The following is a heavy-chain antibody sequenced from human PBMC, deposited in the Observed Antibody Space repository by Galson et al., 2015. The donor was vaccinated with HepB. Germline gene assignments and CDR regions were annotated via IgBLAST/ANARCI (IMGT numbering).Heavy chain of an antibody. CDR2: TYYRSKWYN. D-gene: IGHD5-18*01. V-gene: IGHV6-1*01. CDR3: ARFRGYSYGYEYWFDP. CDR1: GDSVSSNSAA. J-gene: IGHJ5*02. Sequence: CAISGDSVSSNSAAWNWIRQSPSRGLEWLGRTYYRSKWYNDYAVSVKSRITINPDTSKNQFSLQLNSVTPEDTAVYYCARFRGYSYGYEYWFDPWGQGTLVTVSS.